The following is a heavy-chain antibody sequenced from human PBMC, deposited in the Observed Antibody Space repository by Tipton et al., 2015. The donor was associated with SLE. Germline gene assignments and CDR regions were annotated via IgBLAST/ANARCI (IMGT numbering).Heavy chain of an antibody. J-gene: IGHJ4*02. CDR1: GFTFSSYA. Sequence: SLRLSCAASGFTFSSYAMGWVRQAPGKGLEWVSAISNSGGRTYYADSVKGRFTISRDNSKNTLYLQMNILRAEDTAVYYCGIETGTIVVADYWGQGTLVAVSS. CDR3: GIETGTIVVADY. CDR2: ISNSGGRT. D-gene: IGHD2-21*01. V-gene: IGHV3-23*01.